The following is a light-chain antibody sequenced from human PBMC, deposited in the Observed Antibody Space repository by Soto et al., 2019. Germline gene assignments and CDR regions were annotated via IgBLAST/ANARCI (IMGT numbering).Light chain of an antibody. J-gene: IGKJ1*01. CDR1: QSVRSTY. V-gene: IGKV3-20*01. Sequence: VLSQSPGIVSLSPGERATLSCRASQSVRSTYFAWYQQKPGQPPRLLISGTSNRATGIPDRFSGSGSGTDFTLTINRLEPEDVAVYFCQQYGSSRTFGQGTKVEIK. CDR2: GTS. CDR3: QQYGSSRT.